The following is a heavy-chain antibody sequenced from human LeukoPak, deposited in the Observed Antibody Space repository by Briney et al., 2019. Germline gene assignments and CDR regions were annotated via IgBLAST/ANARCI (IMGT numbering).Heavy chain of an antibody. J-gene: IGHJ3*02. V-gene: IGHV1-46*01. CDR2: INPSGGST. D-gene: IGHD3-22*01. CDR3: AGATTYDSSGYYYEWFAFDI. CDR1: GYTFTSYY. Sequence: ASVKVSCKASGYTFTSYYMHWVRQAPGQGLEWMGIINPSGGSTSYAQKFQGRVTMTRDTSTSTVYMELSSLRSEDTAVYYCAGATTYDSSGYYYEWFAFDIWGQGTMVTVSS.